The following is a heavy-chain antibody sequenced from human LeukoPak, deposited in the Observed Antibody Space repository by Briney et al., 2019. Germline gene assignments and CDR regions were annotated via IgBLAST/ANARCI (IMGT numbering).Heavy chain of an antibody. CDR3: ARVKYGSGSLIYYYYYMDV. J-gene: IGHJ6*03. V-gene: IGHV4-59*01. CDR1: GGSISSYY. CDR2: IYYSGST. D-gene: IGHD3-10*01. Sequence: SETLSLTCTVSGGSISSYYWSWIRQPPGKGLEWIGYIYYSGSTHYNPSLKSRVTISVDTSKNQFSLKLSSVTAADTAVYYCARVKYGSGSLIYYYYYMDVWGKGTTVTISS.